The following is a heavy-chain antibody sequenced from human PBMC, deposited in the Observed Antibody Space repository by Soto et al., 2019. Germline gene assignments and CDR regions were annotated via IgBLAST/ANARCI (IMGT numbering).Heavy chain of an antibody. Sequence: RPSVTAPAPASDYTFARYGINWVGQAQGQGLGGMGWISAYNGNTNYAQKLQGRVTMTTDTSTSTAYMELRSLRSDDTAVYYCARDDLGGSGITRYYYYGMDVWGQGTTVTVSS. V-gene: IGHV1-18*01. D-gene: IGHD3-10*01. CDR2: ISAYNGNT. J-gene: IGHJ6*02. CDR1: DYTFARYG. CDR3: ARDDLGGSGITRYYYYGMDV.